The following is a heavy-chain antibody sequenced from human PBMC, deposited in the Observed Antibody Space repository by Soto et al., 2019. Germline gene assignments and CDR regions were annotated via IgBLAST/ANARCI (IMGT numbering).Heavy chain of an antibody. CDR1: GYTFTAYY. J-gene: IGHJ4*02. Sequence: QVQLVQSGAEVKKPGASVKVSCKASGYTFTAYYMHWVRQAPGQGLEWMGWINPNSGGSNYAQKFQGRVTMTRDTSISTAYMELSRLRSADTAVYYCARDPSSSATKFDYWGQGTLVTVSS. D-gene: IGHD6-6*01. V-gene: IGHV1-2*02. CDR3: ARDPSSSATKFDY. CDR2: INPNSGGS.